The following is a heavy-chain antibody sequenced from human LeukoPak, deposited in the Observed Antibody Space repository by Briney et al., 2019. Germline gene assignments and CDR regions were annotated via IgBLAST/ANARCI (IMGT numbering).Heavy chain of an antibody. D-gene: IGHD6-6*01. CDR3: AREKIAAVGPMDDAFDI. CDR1: GFTFSSYN. CDR2: ISTTSSYI. V-gene: IGHV3-21*01. Sequence: KTGGSLRLSCAASGFTFSSYNMNWVRQAPGRGVEWVSSISTTSSYIYYADSMEGRFTISRDNAKNSLYLQMDSLRAEDTAVYYCAREKIAAVGPMDDAFDIWGQGTMVTVSS. J-gene: IGHJ3*02.